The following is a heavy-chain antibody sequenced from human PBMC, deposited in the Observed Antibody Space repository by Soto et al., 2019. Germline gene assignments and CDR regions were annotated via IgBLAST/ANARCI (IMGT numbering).Heavy chain of an antibody. CDR3: ARVMVKGSGSYYCNWFDP. Sequence: PSETLSLTCTVSGGSISSGGYYWSWIRQHPGKGLEWIGYIYYSGSTYYNPSLKSRVTISVDTSKNQFSLKLSSVTAADTAVYYCARVMVKGSGSYYCNWFDPWGQGTLDTVSS. CDR2: IYYSGST. CDR1: GGSISSGGYY. D-gene: IGHD3-10*01. J-gene: IGHJ5*02. V-gene: IGHV4-31*03.